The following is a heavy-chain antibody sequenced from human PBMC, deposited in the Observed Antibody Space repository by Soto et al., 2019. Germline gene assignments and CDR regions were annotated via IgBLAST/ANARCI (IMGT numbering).Heavy chain of an antibody. CDR1: GGSITSGGYY. V-gene: IGHV4-31*03. CDR3: ASDRAPWNIVGYYDMDV. CDR2: IYYSGST. D-gene: IGHD3-22*01. Sequence: QVQLQESGPGLVKPSQTLSLTCTVSGGSITSGGYYWSWIRQHPGKGLEWIGYIYYSGSTYYNPAPTSRVSISVAISKNHFSLKLSSVTAADTAADYCASDRAPWNIVGYYDMDVWGQGTTVTVSS. J-gene: IGHJ6*02.